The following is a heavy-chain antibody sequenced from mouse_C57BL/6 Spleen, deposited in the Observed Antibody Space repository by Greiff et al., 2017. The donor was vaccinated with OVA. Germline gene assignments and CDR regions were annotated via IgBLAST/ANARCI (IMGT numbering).Heavy chain of an antibody. CDR3: VRGFYSNYGPSGYFDV. CDR2: IRSKSSNYAT. D-gene: IGHD2-5*01. CDR1: GFTFNTYA. V-gene: IGHV10-3*01. J-gene: IGHJ1*03. Sequence: EVKVVESGGGLVQPKGSLKLSCAASGFTFNTYAMHWVRQAPGKGLEWVARIRSKSSNYATYYADSVKDRFTISRDDSQSMLDLQMNNLKTEDTAMYYGVRGFYSNYGPSGYFDVWGTGTTVTVSS.